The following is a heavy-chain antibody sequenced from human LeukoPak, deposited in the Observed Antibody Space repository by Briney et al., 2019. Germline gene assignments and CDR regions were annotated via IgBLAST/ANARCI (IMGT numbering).Heavy chain of an antibody. J-gene: IGHJ4*02. D-gene: IGHD6-19*01. CDR3: ARLPGSGWDEDFDY. Sequence: SETLSLTCTVSGGSISSYYWSWIRQPAGKGLEWIGYIYYSGSTNYNPSLKSRVTISVDTSKNQFSLKLSSVTAADTAVYYCARLPGSGWDEDFDYWGQGTLVTVSS. CDR2: IYYSGST. CDR1: GGSISSYY. V-gene: IGHV4-59*01.